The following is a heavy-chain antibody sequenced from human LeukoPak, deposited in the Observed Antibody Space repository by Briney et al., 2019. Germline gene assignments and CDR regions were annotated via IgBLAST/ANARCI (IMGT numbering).Heavy chain of an antibody. Sequence: GGSLRLSCAASGFTFSTYAVNWVRQAPGKGLEWVSTISGSGDSTYYADSVKGRFTISRDNSKNTLYLQLNSLRAEDTAVYYCARDGATNFDYWGQGTLVTVSS. J-gene: IGHJ4*02. CDR3: ARDGATNFDY. V-gene: IGHV3-23*01. CDR2: ISGSGDST. D-gene: IGHD1-26*01. CDR1: GFTFSTYA.